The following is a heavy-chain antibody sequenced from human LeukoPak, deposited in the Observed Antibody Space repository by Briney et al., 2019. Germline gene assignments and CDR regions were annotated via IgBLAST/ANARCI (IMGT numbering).Heavy chain of an antibody. J-gene: IGHJ4*02. D-gene: IGHD3-22*01. CDR3: ARTYYYDSSGDNPNDY. CDR1: GYTFTSYG. V-gene: IGHV1-18*01. Sequence: GASVKVSCKASGYTFTSYGISWVRQAPGQGLEWMGWISAYNGNTNYAQKLQGRVTMTTDTSTSTAYMELRSLRSDDTAVYYCARTYYYDSSGDNPNDYWGQGTLVSVSS. CDR2: ISAYNGNT.